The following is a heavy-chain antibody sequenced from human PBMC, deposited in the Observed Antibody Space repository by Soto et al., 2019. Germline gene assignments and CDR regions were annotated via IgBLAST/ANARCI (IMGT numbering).Heavy chain of an antibody. CDR2: IAYDGSKE. V-gene: IGHV3-30-3*01. CDR3: VRANRGAFDY. J-gene: IGHJ4*02. CDR1: GFPLSSYS. D-gene: IGHD3-16*01. Sequence: QVQLVESGGRVVQPGRSLRLSCTASGFPLSSYSMGWVRQAPGQGLEWAALIAYDGSKEHYSDSLKGRFTIFRDNSRNTLYLQMNSLRPEDTALYYCVRANRGAFDYWGQGTLITVSS.